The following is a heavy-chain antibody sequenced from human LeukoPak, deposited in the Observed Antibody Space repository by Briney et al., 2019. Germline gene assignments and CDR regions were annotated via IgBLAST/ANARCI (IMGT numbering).Heavy chain of an antibody. D-gene: IGHD6-19*01. CDR2: VYYTGST. CDR3: ARVGWYSSGWYYFDY. Sequence: SETLSLTCTVSGGSISSYYWSWVRQPPGKGLEWIGFVYYTGSTNYSPSLKSRVTISVDTSKNQFSLKLRSVTAADTAVYYCARVGWYSSGWYYFDYWGQGTLVTVSS. CDR1: GGSISSYY. J-gene: IGHJ4*02. V-gene: IGHV4-59*01.